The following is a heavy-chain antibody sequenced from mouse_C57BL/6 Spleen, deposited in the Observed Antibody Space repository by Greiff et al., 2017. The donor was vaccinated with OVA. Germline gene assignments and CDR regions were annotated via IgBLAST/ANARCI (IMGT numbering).Heavy chain of an antibody. J-gene: IGHJ2*01. CDR2: INPSNGGT. Sequence: QVHVKQPGTELVKPGASVKLSCKASGYTFTSYWMHWVKQRPGQGLEWIGNINPSNGGTNYNEKFKSKATLTVDKSSSTAYMQLSSLTSEDSAVYYCARKFSLFITTVVDYFDYWGQGTTLTVSS. CDR1: GYTFTSYW. CDR3: ARKFSLFITTVVDYFDY. D-gene: IGHD1-1*01. V-gene: IGHV1-53*01.